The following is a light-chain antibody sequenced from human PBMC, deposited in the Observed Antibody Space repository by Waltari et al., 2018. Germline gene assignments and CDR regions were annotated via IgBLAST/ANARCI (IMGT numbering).Light chain of an antibody. CDR3: QKYNKAPRT. Sequence: DIQMTQSPSSLSASVGDTITITCRVSQGINDYLAWFQQIPGKAPKLLIHGASTLQSGVPTRFSGSGFGTEFNLTISSLQSEDVATYYCQKYNKAPRTFGPGTKVEVK. CDR1: QGINDY. V-gene: IGKV1-27*01. CDR2: GAS. J-gene: IGKJ1*01.